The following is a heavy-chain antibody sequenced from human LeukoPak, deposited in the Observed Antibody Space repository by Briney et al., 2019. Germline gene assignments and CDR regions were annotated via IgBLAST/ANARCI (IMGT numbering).Heavy chain of an antibody. CDR2: ISSSGSTI. Sequence: PGGSLRLSCAASGFTFSSYEMNWVRQAPGKGLEWVSYISSSGSTIYYADSVKARFTISRDNAKNSLYLQMNSLRAEDTAVYYCARFTVTTFPYYFDYWGQGTLVTVSS. CDR1: GFTFSSYE. D-gene: IGHD4-17*01. V-gene: IGHV3-48*03. CDR3: ARFTVTTFPYYFDY. J-gene: IGHJ4*02.